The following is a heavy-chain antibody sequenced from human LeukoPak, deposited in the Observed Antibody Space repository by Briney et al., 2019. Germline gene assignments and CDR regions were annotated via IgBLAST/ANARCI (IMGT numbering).Heavy chain of an antibody. V-gene: IGHV3-73*01. D-gene: IGHD2-15*01. CDR1: GFTFSDSA. J-gene: IGHJ4*02. CDR2: IRSKTNNYET. CDR3: TTQFDCSGGSCYYPFDY. Sequence: PGGSLRLSCAASGFTFSDSAMHWVRQASGKGLEWVGRIRSKTNNYETAYGESVKGRVTISRDDSRNTAYLQMNSLKTEDTAVYYCTTQFDCSGGSCYYPFDYWGQGTLVTVSS.